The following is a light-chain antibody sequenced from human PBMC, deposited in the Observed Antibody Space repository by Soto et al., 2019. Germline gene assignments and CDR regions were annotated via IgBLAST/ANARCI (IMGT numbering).Light chain of an antibody. CDR2: GAS. Sequence: EIVMTQSPATLSVSPGERATLSCRASQSVSSNLAWYQQKPGQAPRLLIYGASTRATGIPARFSGSGSGTEFTLTLSSRQSEDFAVYDCQQYNNWPPVFTFGPGTKVDIK. CDR3: QQYNNWPPVFT. J-gene: IGKJ3*01. V-gene: IGKV3-15*01. CDR1: QSVSSN.